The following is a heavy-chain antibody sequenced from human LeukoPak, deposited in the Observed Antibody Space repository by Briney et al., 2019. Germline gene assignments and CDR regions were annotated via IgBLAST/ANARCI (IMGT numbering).Heavy chain of an antibody. Sequence: PSETLSLTCTVSGGSISSYYRSWIRQPPGKGLEWIGYIYYSGSTYYNPSLKSRVTISVDTSKNQFSLKLSSVTAADTAVYYCARSDTAMVTAFDYWGQGTLVTVSS. J-gene: IGHJ4*02. CDR1: GGSISSYY. V-gene: IGHV4-30-4*01. D-gene: IGHD5-18*01. CDR3: ARSDTAMVTAFDY. CDR2: IYYSGST.